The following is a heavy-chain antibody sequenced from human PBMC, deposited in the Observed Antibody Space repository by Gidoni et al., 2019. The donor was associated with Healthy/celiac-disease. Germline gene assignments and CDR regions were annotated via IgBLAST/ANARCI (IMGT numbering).Heavy chain of an antibody. CDR2: IYYSGST. V-gene: IGHV4-59*01. CDR3: AREIGYSYGRGLGY. D-gene: IGHD5-18*01. CDR1: GGSISSYY. Sequence: QVQLQESGPGLVKPSETLSLTCTVSGGSISSYYWSWIRQPPGKGLEWIGYIYYSGSTNYNPSLKSRVTISVDTSKNQFSLKLSSVTAADTAVYYCAREIGYSYGRGLGYWGQGTLVTVSS. J-gene: IGHJ4*02.